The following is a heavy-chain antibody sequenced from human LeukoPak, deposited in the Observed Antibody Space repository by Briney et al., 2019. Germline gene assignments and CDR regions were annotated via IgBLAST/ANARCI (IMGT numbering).Heavy chain of an antibody. D-gene: IGHD3-3*01. CDR3: ARVPYDFWSGYYPFDY. Sequence: ASVKVSCKASGYTFTSYYMHWVRQAPGQGLEWMGIINPSGGSTSYAQKFQGRVTITRNTSISTAYMELSSLRSEDTAVYYCARVPYDFWSGYYPFDYWGQGTLVTVSS. V-gene: IGHV1-46*01. J-gene: IGHJ4*02. CDR1: GYTFTSYY. CDR2: INPSGGST.